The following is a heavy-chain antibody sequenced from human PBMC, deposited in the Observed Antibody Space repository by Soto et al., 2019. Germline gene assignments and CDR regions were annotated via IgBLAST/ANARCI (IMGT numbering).Heavy chain of an antibody. CDR1: GYSLTSYW. V-gene: IGHV5-51*01. D-gene: IGHD1-26*01. Sequence: GESLKISCKGSGYSLTSYWIGWVRQMPGKGLEWMGIIYPGDSDTRYSPSFQGQVTISADKSISTAYLQWSSLKASDTAMYYCARLKGSYYTDYYYGMDVWGQGTTVTVSS. CDR2: IYPGDSDT. CDR3: ARLKGSYYTDYYYGMDV. J-gene: IGHJ6*02.